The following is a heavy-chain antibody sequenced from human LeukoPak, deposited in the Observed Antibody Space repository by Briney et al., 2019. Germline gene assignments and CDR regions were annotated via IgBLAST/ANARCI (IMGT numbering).Heavy chain of an antibody. CDR2: IYYTGST. Sequence: SETLSLTCTVSGYSIRSGYYWGWIRQPPGKGLEWIGYIYYTGSTYHNPSLKRRVTLSVDTSKNQFSQSLSSVTAADTAVYYCARPGLRGAFDVWGQGTMVTVSS. V-gene: IGHV4-38-2*02. CDR3: ARPGLRGAFDV. D-gene: IGHD3-16*01. J-gene: IGHJ3*01. CDR1: GYSIRSGYY.